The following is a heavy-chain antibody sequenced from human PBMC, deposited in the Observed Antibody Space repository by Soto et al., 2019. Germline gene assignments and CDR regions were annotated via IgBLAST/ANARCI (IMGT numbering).Heavy chain of an antibody. CDR1: GFTFSSYS. J-gene: IGHJ1*01. CDR3: AREIDYGDYAFQH. V-gene: IGHV3-48*01. Sequence: GGSLRLSCAASGFTFSSYSMNWVRQAPGKGLEWVSYISSSSSTIYYADSVKGRFTISRDNAKNSLYLQMNSLRAEDTAVYYCAREIDYGDYAFQHWGQGTLVTVSS. CDR2: ISSSSSTI. D-gene: IGHD4-17*01.